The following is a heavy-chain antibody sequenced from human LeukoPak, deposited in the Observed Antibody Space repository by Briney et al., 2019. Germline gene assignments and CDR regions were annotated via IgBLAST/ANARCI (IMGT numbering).Heavy chain of an antibody. CDR1: GFTFSSYS. CDR2: ISSSSSYI. CDR3: ARDRDGYNRLDY. D-gene: IGHD5-24*01. Sequence: GGSLRLPCAASGFTFSSYSMNWVRQAPGKGLEWVSSISSSSSYIYYADSVKGRFTISRDNAKNSLYLQRNSLRAEDTAVYYCARDRDGYNRLDYWGQGILVTVSS. V-gene: IGHV3-21*01. J-gene: IGHJ4*02.